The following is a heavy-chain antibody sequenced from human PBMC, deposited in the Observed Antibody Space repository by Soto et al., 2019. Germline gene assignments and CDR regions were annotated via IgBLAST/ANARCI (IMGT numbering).Heavy chain of an antibody. D-gene: IGHD2-15*01. V-gene: IGHV1-3*01. CDR2: ISAANGNS. Sequence: ASVKVSCKASGYSFSNYDIHWVRQAPGQRPEWMGGISAANGNSLYSQKLQGRLVISRDTSASTAYMELSSLRSEDTALYYCARDGPMYCSGGFCYGPWFDYWGQGTLVTVSS. CDR3: ARDGPMYCSGGFCYGPWFDY. J-gene: IGHJ4*02. CDR1: GYSFSNYD.